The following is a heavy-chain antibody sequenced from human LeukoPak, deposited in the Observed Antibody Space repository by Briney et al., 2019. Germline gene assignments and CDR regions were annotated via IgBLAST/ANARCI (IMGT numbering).Heavy chain of an antibody. V-gene: IGHV3-73*01. CDR2: IRGKANSYAT. J-gene: IGHJ6*03. CDR1: GFTFSGSA. Sequence: PGGSLRLSCAASGFTFSGSAMHWVRQASGRGLEWVGRIRGKANSYATAYAASVKGRFTISRDDSKNTAYLQMNSLKTEDTAVYYCTQYYDFWSGYNKPYYMDVWGKGTTVTVSS. CDR3: TQYYDFWSGYNKPYYMDV. D-gene: IGHD3-3*01.